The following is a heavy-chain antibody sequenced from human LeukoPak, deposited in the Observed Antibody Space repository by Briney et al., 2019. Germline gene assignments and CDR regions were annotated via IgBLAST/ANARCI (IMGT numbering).Heavy chain of an antibody. CDR2: MSGGGGST. V-gene: IGHV3-23*01. CDR1: GFTFSNYA. Sequence: GGSLRLSCVVSGFTFSNYAMSWVRQAPGKGLEWVSAMSGGGGSTNYADSVKGRFTISRDNFKNTLYLQMNSLRAEDTAVYYCAKDRGVIFDSYFDYWGQGILVTVSS. J-gene: IGHJ4*02. D-gene: IGHD3/OR15-3a*01. CDR3: AKDRGVIFDSYFDY.